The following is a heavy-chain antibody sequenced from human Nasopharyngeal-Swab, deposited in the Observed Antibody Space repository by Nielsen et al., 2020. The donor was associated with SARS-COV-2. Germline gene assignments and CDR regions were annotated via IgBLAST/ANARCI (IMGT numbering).Heavy chain of an antibody. D-gene: IGHD4-23*01. CDR1: GGSISSSSYY. Sequence: LRLSCTVSGGSISSSSYYWGWIRQPPGKGLEWIGSIYYSGSTYYNPSLKSRVTISVDTSKNQFSLKLSSVTAADTAVYYCARDTLYGGNDYWGQGTLVTVSS. CDR3: ARDTLYGGNDY. J-gene: IGHJ4*02. CDR2: IYYSGST. V-gene: IGHV4-39*07.